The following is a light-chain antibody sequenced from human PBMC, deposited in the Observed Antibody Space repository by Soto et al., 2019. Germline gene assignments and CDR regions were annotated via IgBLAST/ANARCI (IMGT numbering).Light chain of an antibody. Sequence: QSALPQPASVSGSPGPSITISCTGTSSDVGNYNLVSWYQQYPGKAPKPMIYEGGNRPSGVSNRFSGSKSGNTASLTISGRQAEDEADYSCCSFALRSTLIFGGGTKLTVL. J-gene: IGLJ2*01. V-gene: IGLV2-23*01. CDR1: SSDVGNYNL. CDR2: EGG. CDR3: CSFALRSTLI.